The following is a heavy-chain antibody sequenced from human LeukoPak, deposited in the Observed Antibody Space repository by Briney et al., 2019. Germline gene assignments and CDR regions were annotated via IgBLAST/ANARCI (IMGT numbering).Heavy chain of an antibody. J-gene: IGHJ6*03. CDR3: ARGGYDFWSGYSVLYYYYMDV. CDR1: GYTFTSYD. D-gene: IGHD3-3*01. V-gene: IGHV1-8*03. CDR2: MNPNSGNT. Sequence: ASVKVSCKASGYTFTSYDINWVRQATGQGLEWMGWMNPNSGNTGYAQKFQGRVTITRNTSISTAYMELSSLRSEDTAVYYCARGGYDFWSGYSVLYYYYMDVWGTGTTVTVSS.